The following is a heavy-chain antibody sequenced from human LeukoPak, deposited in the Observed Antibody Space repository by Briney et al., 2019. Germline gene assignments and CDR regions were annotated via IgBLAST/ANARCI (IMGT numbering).Heavy chain of an antibody. D-gene: IGHD3-3*01. V-gene: IGHV4-34*01. J-gene: IGHJ5*02. CDR1: GGSFSGYY. CDR2: INHSGST. CDR3: ARASSITIFGVAIRNWFDP. Sequence: PSETLSLTCAVYGGSFSGYYWSWIRQPPGKGLEWIGEINHSGSTNYNPSLKSRVTISVDTSKNQFSLKLSSVTAADTAVYYCARASSITIFGVAIRNWFDPWGQGTLVTVSS.